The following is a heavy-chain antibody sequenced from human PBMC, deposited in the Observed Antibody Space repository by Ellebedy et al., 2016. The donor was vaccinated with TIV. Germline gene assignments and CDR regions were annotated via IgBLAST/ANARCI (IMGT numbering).Heavy chain of an antibody. J-gene: IGHJ5*02. V-gene: IGHV5-51*01. D-gene: IGHD5-18*01. CDR1: GYSFTNYW. Sequence: GESLKISCKGSGYSFTNYWIGWVRQMPGKGLEWMGSSYPSDSDTRYSPSFQGQVTISADKSISTAYLQWSSLKASDTAMYYCAKQVADGYSNGGWFDPWGQGTLVTVSS. CDR3: AKQVADGYSNGGWFDP. CDR2: SYPSDSDT.